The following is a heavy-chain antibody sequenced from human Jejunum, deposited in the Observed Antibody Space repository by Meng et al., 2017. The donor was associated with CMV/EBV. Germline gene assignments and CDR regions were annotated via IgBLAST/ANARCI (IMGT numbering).Heavy chain of an antibody. V-gene: IGHV4-59*03. CDR2: IYHSGST. J-gene: IGHJ4*02. D-gene: IGHD6-6*01. CDR3: AGIQYSSSSTARLVYYSAF. Sequence: SSYYWNGIRQPPGKGLEWIGYIYHSGSTNYNPSLQSRVAISVDTSRNQFSLKLTSVTAADTAVYYCAGIQYSSSSTARLVYYSAFWGQGTLVTVSS. CDR1: SSYY.